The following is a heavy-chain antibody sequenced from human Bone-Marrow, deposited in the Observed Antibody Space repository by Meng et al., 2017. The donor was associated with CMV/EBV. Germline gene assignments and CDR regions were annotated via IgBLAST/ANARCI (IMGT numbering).Heavy chain of an antibody. J-gene: IGHJ6*02. CDR1: GFTFGNAW. CDR2: IKSKTDGGTT. D-gene: IGHD3-3*01. Sequence: GGSLRLSCAASGFTFGNAWMSWVRQAPGKGLEWVGRIKSKTDGGTTDYAAPVKGRFTISRDDSKNTLYLQMNSLKTEDTAVYYCTSQSVFWIEYGYYYYGMDVWGQGTTVTVSS. CDR3: TSQSVFWIEYGYYYYGMDV. V-gene: IGHV3-15*01.